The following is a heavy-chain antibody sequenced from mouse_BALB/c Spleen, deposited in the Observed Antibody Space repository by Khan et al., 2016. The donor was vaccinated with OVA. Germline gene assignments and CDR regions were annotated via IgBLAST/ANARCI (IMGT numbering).Heavy chain of an antibody. Sequence: VQLQQSGPGLVKPSQSLSLTCTVTGYSITSDYAWNWIRQFPGNKLEWMGYISYSGNTNYNPSLKSRISITRDTSENQFFLQLNSVTTEDTATYYCARVYGGDFDYWGQGTTLTVSS. D-gene: IGHD1-1*01. J-gene: IGHJ2*01. V-gene: IGHV3-2*02. CDR3: ARVYGGDFDY. CDR1: GYSITSDYA. CDR2: ISYSGNT.